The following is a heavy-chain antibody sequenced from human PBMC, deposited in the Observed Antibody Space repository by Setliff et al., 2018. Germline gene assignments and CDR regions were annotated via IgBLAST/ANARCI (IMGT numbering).Heavy chain of an antibody. CDR1: GYSFTDYW. Sequence: GESLKISCKGSGYSFTDYWTAWVRQTPGKGLEWMGTIYPGNADTRYSPSFQGQVTISTDTSINTAFLQWNNLKASDTAVYYCARRGERFFNWFDPWGQGTLVTVSS. D-gene: IGHD2-21*01. V-gene: IGHV5-51*01. CDR3: ARRGERFFNWFDP. J-gene: IGHJ5*02. CDR2: IYPGNADT.